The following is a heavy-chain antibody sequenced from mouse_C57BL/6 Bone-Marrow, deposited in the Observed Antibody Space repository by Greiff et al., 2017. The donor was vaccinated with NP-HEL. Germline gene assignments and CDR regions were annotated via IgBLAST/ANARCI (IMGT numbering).Heavy chain of an antibody. J-gene: IGHJ4*01. CDR3: ARYGYYYALDY. V-gene: IGHV1-18*01. D-gene: IGHD2-2*01. CDR1: GYTFTDYN. CDR2: INPNNGGT. Sequence: VQLQQSGPELVKPGASVKISCKASGYTFTDYNMDWVKQSHGKSLEWIGDINPNNGGTIYSQRFKDKATLTVDKSSTTAYMELRSLTSEDTAVYYGARYGYYYALDYWGQGTSVTVSS.